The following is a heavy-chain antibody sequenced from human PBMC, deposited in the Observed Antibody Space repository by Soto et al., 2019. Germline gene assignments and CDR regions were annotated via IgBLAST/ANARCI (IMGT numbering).Heavy chain of an antibody. D-gene: IGHD3-16*01. CDR3: VMVDNYVPPTTQDV. CDR1: GYIFVNYG. V-gene: IGHV1-18*01. CDR2: ISPYTGNT. Sequence: QVQLVQSGDEVKKHGASVKVSCKASGYIFVNYGIAWVRQAPGQGLEWMGWISPYTGNTHSATKVQGRLTMTTDTSTSTSYMDVGSLKSDDTAVYYCVMVDNYVPPTTQDVLGQGTTVTVSS. J-gene: IGHJ6*02.